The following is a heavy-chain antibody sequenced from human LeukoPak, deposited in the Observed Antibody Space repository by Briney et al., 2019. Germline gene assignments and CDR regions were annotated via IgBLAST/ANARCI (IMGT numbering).Heavy chain of an antibody. V-gene: IGHV4-59*11. Sequence: AETLSLTCTLSVRSLNSQYWRWIRHPPGRGLVGIGYIYYSGSTNYNPYLKSRVTISVDTSKNQFSMKLSTVTAADTAVYYCARESLWFGELFVYDWFDPWGQGTLVTVSS. CDR2: IYYSGST. D-gene: IGHD3-10*01. CDR3: ARESLWFGELFVYDWFDP. J-gene: IGHJ5*02. CDR1: VRSLNSQY.